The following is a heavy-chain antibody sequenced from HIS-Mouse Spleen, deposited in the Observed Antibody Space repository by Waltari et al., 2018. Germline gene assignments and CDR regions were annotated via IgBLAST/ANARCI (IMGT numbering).Heavy chain of an antibody. J-gene: IGHJ5*02. V-gene: IGHV2-5*02. CDR3: AHTEGLVRAGRGNWFDP. CDR1: GFPLSTRGVG. Sequence: QITLKESGPTLVKPTQTLTLTCTFPGFPLSTRGVGVGWLRQPPGKALEWLALIYWDDDKRYSPSLKSRLTITKDTSKNQVVLTMTNMDPVDTATYYCAHTEGLVRAGRGNWFDPWGQGTLVTVSS. D-gene: IGHD3-10*01. CDR2: IYWDDDK.